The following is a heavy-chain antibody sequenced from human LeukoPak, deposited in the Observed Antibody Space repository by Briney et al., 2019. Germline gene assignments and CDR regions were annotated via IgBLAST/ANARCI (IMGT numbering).Heavy chain of an antibody. D-gene: IGHD5-18*01. V-gene: IGHV3-23*01. CDR3: ARGPRGYSYGYSSLDY. Sequence: GGSLRLSCAASGITFSSYGMSWVRQAPGKGLEWVSAISTTGGTTYYADSVKGRFTISRDNSKNTLYLQMNSLRAEDTAVYYCARGPRGYSYGYSSLDYWGQGTLVTVSS. CDR1: GITFSSYG. CDR2: ISTTGGTT. J-gene: IGHJ4*02.